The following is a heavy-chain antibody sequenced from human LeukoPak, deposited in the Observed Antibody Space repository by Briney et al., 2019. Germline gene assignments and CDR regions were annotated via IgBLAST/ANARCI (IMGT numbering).Heavy chain of an antibody. CDR3: ARGYCSGTSCYPFRPAYYFDY. Sequence: SETLSLTCAVYGGSFSGYYWSWIRQPPGKGLEWIGEINHSGSTNYNPSLKSRVTISVDTSKNQFSLKLSSVTAADTAVYYCARGYCSGTSCYPFRPAYYFDYWGQGTLVTVSS. J-gene: IGHJ4*02. CDR1: GGSFSGYY. V-gene: IGHV4-34*01. CDR2: INHSGST. D-gene: IGHD2-2*01.